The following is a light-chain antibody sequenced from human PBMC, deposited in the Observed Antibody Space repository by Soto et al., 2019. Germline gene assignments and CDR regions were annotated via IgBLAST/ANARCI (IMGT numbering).Light chain of an antibody. Sequence: QSALTQPPSASGSPGQSVTISCTGTSSDVGRFNFVSWYQQHPGKAPKPLIYEVTKRPSGVPDRFSASKSGNTASLTVSGLQAEDEADYYCSSYAGSNNVVFGGGTKVTVL. V-gene: IGLV2-8*01. J-gene: IGLJ2*01. CDR1: SSDVGRFNF. CDR2: EVT. CDR3: SSYAGSNNVV.